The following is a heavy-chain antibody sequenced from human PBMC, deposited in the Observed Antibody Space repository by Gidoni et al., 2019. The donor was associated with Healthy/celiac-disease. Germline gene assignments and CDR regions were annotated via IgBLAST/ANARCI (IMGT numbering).Heavy chain of an antibody. CDR1: GFPFSTYA. CDR3: AKGGSYQLLLLDAFDI. CDR2: ISGSGGST. V-gene: IGHV3-23*01. D-gene: IGHD2-2*01. J-gene: IGHJ3*02. Sequence: EVQLLESGGGLIQPGGSLRLSCAASGFPFSTYAMSWVRQAPGKGLEWVSAISGSGGSTYYADSVKGRFTISRDNSKNTLFLQMNSLRAEDTAVYYCAKGGSYQLLLLDAFDIWGQGTMVTVSS.